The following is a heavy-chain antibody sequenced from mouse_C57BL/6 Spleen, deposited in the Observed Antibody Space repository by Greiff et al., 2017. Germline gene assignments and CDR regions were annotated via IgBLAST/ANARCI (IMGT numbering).Heavy chain of an antibody. J-gene: IGHJ4*01. CDR3: AKSMLVTRNYAMDY. CDR1: GFTFSDYG. V-gene: IGHV5-17*01. CDR2: ISSGSSTI. Sequence: DVHLVESGGGLVKPGGSLKLSCAASGFTFSDYGMHWVRQAPEKGLEWVAYISSGSSTIYYADTVKGRFTISRDNAKNTLFLQMTSLRSEDTAMYYCAKSMLVTRNYAMDYWGQGTSVTVSS. D-gene: IGHD2-3*01.